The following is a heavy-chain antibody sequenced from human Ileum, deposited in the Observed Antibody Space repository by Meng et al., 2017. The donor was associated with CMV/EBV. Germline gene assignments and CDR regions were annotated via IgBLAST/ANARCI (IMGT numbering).Heavy chain of an antibody. CDR2: MNGYNGST. V-gene: IGHV1-18*01. CDR3: ARASLGYQPPHP. Sequence: CTASGYTFMRFGVSWARQAPGQGREWMGWMNGYNGSTHYGRKFQGRVTMTTDTSTSTAYLGVRSLRKDDTAVYYCARASLGYQPPHPWGQGTLVTVSS. CDR1: GYTFMRFG. D-gene: IGHD2-2*01. J-gene: IGHJ5*02.